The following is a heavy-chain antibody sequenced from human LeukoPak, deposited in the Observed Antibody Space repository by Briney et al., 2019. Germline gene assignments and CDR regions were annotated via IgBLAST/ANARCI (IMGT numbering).Heavy chain of an antibody. V-gene: IGHV3-30*02. Sequence: GGSLRLSCAASGFTFSSYGMDWVRQAPGKGLEWVSYIRYDGSKEYYADSVKGRFTISRDNSKNTLYVQMNSLRAEDTAVYYCARCVNGVCRAFDYWGQGTLVTVSS. CDR3: ARCVNGVCRAFDY. J-gene: IGHJ4*02. CDR2: IRYDGSKE. CDR1: GFTFSSYG. D-gene: IGHD2-8*01.